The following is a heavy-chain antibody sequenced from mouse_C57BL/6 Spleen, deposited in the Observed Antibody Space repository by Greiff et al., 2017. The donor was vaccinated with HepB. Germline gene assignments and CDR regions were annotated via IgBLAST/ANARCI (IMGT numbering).Heavy chain of an antibody. Sequence: VQRVESGAELARPGASVKLSCKASGYTFTSYGISWVKQRTGQGLEWIGEIYPRSGNTYYNEKFKGKATLTADKSSSTAYMELRSLTSEDSAVYFCARDGHYFDYWGQGTTLTVSS. V-gene: IGHV1-81*01. CDR1: GYTFTSYG. J-gene: IGHJ2*01. CDR2: IYPRSGNT. D-gene: IGHD1-1*01. CDR3: ARDGHYFDY.